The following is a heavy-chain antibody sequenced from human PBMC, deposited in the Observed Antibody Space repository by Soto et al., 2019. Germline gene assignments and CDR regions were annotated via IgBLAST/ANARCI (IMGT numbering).Heavy chain of an antibody. CDR2: VYYSGST. D-gene: IGHD3-3*01. Sequence: SETLSLTYTVSGGSIRSYYWSWIRQPPGKGLEWIGYVYYSGSTKYNPSLKSRVTISVDSSKNQFSLKLDSVTAADTAVYYCARLGGYYQAFDHWGQGTLVTVS. V-gene: IGHV4-59*08. CDR3: ARLGGYYQAFDH. J-gene: IGHJ4*02. CDR1: GGSIRSYY.